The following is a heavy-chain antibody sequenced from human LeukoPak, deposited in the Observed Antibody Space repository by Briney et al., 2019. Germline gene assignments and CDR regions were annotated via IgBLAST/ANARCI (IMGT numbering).Heavy chain of an antibody. CDR2: ISSRSSNI. D-gene: IGHD2/OR15-2a*01. Sequence: GGSLRLSCAASGFTLSSYSMNWVRQAPGKGLEWVSSISSRSSNIYYADSVKGRFTISKDNAKNTVYLQMNSLRAEDTAVYYCVSFYETYWGRGTLVTVSS. V-gene: IGHV3-21*01. J-gene: IGHJ4*02. CDR1: GFTLSSYS. CDR3: VSFYETY.